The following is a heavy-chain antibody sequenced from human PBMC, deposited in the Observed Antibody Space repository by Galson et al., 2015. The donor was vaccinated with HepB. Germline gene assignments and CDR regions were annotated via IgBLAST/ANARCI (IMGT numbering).Heavy chain of an antibody. CDR3: ARDWGIAVAGTRWFDP. CDR2: ISVDNGSA. V-gene: IGHV1-18*01. D-gene: IGHD6-19*01. Sequence: SVKVSCKASGYTFTRYGISWVRQAPGQGLEWMGRISVDNGSANYAQKFQGRVTMTTDTSTTTAYMELRSLRAEDAAVYYCARDWGIAVAGTRWFDPWGQGTVVTVSS. CDR1: GYTFTRYG. J-gene: IGHJ5*02.